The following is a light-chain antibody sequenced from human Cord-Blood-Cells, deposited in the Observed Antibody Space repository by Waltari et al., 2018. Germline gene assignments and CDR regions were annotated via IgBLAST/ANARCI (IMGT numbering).Light chain of an antibody. CDR2: DAS. CDR3: QQRSNWPRFT. CDR1: QSVSSY. V-gene: IGKV3-11*01. J-gene: IGKJ3*01. Sequence: EIVLTQSPATLSLSPGERATLSCRASQSVSSYLAWYQQKPGQAPRLLIYDASNRATGIPARFSGSGSGTDFTLTISSLEPEDFAVHYCQQRSNWPRFTVGPGTKVDIK.